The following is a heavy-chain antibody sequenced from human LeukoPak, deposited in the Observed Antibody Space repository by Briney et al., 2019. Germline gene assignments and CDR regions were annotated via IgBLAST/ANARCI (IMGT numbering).Heavy chain of an antibody. CDR3: AREEDRSGD. Sequence: PSETLSLTCAVHGGSFSGYYWSWIRQPPGKGLEWIGEINHSGSTNYNPSLKSRVTISVDTSKNQFSLSLSSVTAADTAVYYCAREEDRSGDWGQGTLVTVTS. D-gene: IGHD3-22*01. V-gene: IGHV4-34*01. J-gene: IGHJ4*02. CDR1: GGSFSGYY. CDR2: INHSGST.